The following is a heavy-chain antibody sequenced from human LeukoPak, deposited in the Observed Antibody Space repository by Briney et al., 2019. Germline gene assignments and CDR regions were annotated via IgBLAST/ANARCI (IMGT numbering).Heavy chain of an antibody. D-gene: IGHD3-10*02. CDR1: GYTFTSYA. J-gene: IGHJ4*02. Sequence: ASVKVSCKASGYTFTSYAMNWVRQAPGQGLEWMGWINTNTGNPTYAQGFTGRFVFSLDTSVSTAYLQIRSLKAEDTAVYYCASVPGDTDGDYLDYWGQGTLVTVSS. CDR2: INTNTGNP. CDR3: ASVPGDTDGDYLDY. V-gene: IGHV7-4-1*01.